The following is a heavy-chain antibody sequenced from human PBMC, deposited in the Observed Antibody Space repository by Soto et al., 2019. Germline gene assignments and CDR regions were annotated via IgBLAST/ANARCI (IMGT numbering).Heavy chain of an antibody. D-gene: IGHD3-22*01. J-gene: IGHJ4*02. CDR3: ARNVYYYDSSGYWFDY. CDR1: GGSISSYY. V-gene: IGHV4-4*07. Sequence: QVQLQESGPGLVKPSETLSLTCTVSGGSISSYYWSWIRQPAGKGLEWIGRIYASGSTNYNPSLKSRVTMSVDTSKNQFSLKLSSVTAADTAVYYCARNVYYYDSSGYWFDYWGQGTLVTVSS. CDR2: IYASGST.